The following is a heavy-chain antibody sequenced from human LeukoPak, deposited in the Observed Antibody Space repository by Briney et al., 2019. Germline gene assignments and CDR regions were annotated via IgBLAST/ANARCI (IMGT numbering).Heavy chain of an antibody. CDR1: GFTFSSYA. V-gene: IGHV3-23*01. CDR2: ISGSGGST. J-gene: IGHJ4*02. CDR3: ARAGQRYCSSTSCYNFDY. D-gene: IGHD2-2*01. Sequence: GGSLRLSCAASGFTFSSYAMSWVRQAPGKGLEWVSAISGSGGSTYYADSVKGRFTISRDNSKNTLYLQMNSLRAEDTALYYCARAGQRYCSSTSCYNFDYWGQGTLVTVSS.